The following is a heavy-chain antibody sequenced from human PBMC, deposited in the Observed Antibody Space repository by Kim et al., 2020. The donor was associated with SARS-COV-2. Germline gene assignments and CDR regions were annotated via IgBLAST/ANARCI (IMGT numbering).Heavy chain of an antibody. V-gene: IGHV3-30*04. CDR1: GFTFSAHA. CDR2: IAYDGSHI. CDR3: LAAIGSRSFDH. Sequence: GGSLRLSCAASGFTFSAHALHWVRQAPGKGLEWVALIAYDGSHISYPDSVKGRFIISRDNTKSTLYLQMNSLRPEDTAVYYCLAAIGSRSFDHWGQGTLGTVSS. D-gene: IGHD3-10*01. J-gene: IGHJ4*02.